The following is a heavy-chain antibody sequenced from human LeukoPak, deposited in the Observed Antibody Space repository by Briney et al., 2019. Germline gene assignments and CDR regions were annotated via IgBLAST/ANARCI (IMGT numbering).Heavy chain of an antibody. CDR2: ISAYNGNT. CDR1: GYTFTSYG. J-gene: IGHJ4*02. CDR3: ARVLAAAGISADFDY. Sequence: ASVKVSCKASGYTFTSYGISWVRQAPGQGLEWMGWISAYNGNTNYAQKLQGRVTMTTDTSTSTAYMELRSLRSDDTAVYYCARVLAAAGISADFDYWGQGTLVTVSS. D-gene: IGHD6-13*01. V-gene: IGHV1-18*01.